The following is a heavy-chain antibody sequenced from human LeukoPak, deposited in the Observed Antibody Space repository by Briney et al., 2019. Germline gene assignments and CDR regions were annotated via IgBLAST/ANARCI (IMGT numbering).Heavy chain of an antibody. Sequence: ASVKVSCKASGYTFTGYYMHWVRQAPGQGLEWMGWINPNSGGTNYAQKFQGRVTMTRDTSISTAYMELSRLRSDDTAVYYCARDLFLRLGETQDYWGQGTLVTVSS. D-gene: IGHD3-16*01. J-gene: IGHJ4*02. CDR1: GYTFTGYY. V-gene: IGHV1-2*02. CDR3: ARDLFLRLGETQDY. CDR2: INPNSGGT.